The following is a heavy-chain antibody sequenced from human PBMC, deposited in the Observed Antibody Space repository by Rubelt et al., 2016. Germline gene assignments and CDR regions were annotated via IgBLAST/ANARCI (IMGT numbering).Heavy chain of an antibody. J-gene: IGHJ4*02. CDR3: ARQVRSPGAPFDY. Sequence: EVQLVQSGAEVKKPGESLRISCKGSGYSFTSYWISWVRQVPGKGLEWMARIDPSNSYTKYSPAFQCPVTISADKSISTAYLQWSSLKASDTAMYDCARQVRSPGAPFDYWGQGTLVTVSS. CDR1: GYSFTSYW. D-gene: IGHD7-27*01. CDR2: IDPSNSYT. V-gene: IGHV5-10-1*01.